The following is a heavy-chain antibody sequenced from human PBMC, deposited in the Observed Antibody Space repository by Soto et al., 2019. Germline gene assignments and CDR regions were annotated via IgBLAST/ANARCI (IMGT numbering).Heavy chain of an antibody. CDR2: ISGSGGST. Sequence: EVQLLESGGGLVQPGGYLRLSCAASGFTFSSYAMSWVRQAPGKGLEWVSSISGSGGSTYYADSVKGRFTISRDNSKNTLYLQMNSLRAEDTAVYYCAKVIWYYYGSGSYYYGMDVWGQGTTVTVSS. D-gene: IGHD3-10*01. J-gene: IGHJ6*02. V-gene: IGHV3-23*01. CDR1: GFTFSSYA. CDR3: AKVIWYYYGSGSYYYGMDV.